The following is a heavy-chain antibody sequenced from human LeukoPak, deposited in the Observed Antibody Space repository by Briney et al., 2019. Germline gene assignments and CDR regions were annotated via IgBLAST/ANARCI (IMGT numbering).Heavy chain of an antibody. D-gene: IGHD6-13*01. Sequence: KPSETLSLTCAVYGGSFSGYYWSWIRQPPGKGLEWIGEINHSGSTNYNPSLKSRVTISVDTSKNQFSLKLSSVAAADTAVYYCARGEVAAALTNWGQGTLVTVSS. V-gene: IGHV4-34*01. CDR2: INHSGST. CDR1: GGSFSGYY. CDR3: ARGEVAAALTN. J-gene: IGHJ4*02.